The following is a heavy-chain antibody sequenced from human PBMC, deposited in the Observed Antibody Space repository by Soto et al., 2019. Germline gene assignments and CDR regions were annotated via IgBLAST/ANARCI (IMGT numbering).Heavy chain of an antibody. CDR3: ARDYGDCIDY. CDR2: IWYDGSNK. J-gene: IGHJ4*02. D-gene: IGHD4-17*01. V-gene: IGHV3-33*01. CDR1: GFTVSSYG. Sequence: QVQLVESGGGVVQPGRSLRLSCAASGFTVSSYGMHWVRQAPGKGLEWVAVIWYDGSNKYYADSVKGRFTISRDNSKNTLYLQMNSLRAEDTAVYYCARDYGDCIDYWGQGTLVTVSS.